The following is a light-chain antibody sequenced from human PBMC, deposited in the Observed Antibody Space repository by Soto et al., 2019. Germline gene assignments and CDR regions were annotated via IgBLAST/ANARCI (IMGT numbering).Light chain of an antibody. CDR1: NIGSKS. J-gene: IGLJ2*01. V-gene: IGLV3-21*02. CDR2: DDS. Sequence: SYELTQPPSVSVAPGQTARITCGGNNIGSKSVHWYQQKPGQAPVLVIYDDSDRPXXLPXXXXGSXSGXXASXTISGLPAEDEADYYCFSYTVSYVALGGRSKVPVL. CDR3: FSYTVSYVA.